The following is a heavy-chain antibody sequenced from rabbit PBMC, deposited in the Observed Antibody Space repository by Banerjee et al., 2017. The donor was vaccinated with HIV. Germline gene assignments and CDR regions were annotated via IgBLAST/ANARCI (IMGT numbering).Heavy chain of an antibody. CDR1: GFSLSSYN. J-gene: IGHJ2*01. CDR3: ARVRYDGLAFDP. D-gene: IGHD4-2*01. CDR2: NRDIGST. Sequence: QLEESGGGLVQPGGSLTLTCTASGFSLSSYNMGWVRQAPGKGLEWIGLNRDIGSTHYPNWVNGRFTISRDNAQNTVDLQMNSLTAADTATYFCARVRYDGLAFDPWGPGTLVTVS. V-gene: IGHV1S7*01.